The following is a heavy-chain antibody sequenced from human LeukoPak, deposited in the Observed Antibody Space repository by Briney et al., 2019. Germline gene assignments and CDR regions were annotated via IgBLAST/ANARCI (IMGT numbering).Heavy chain of an antibody. CDR3: ASGLAYYCSSNSCFDY. V-gene: IGHV3-74*01. D-gene: IGHD2-2*01. J-gene: IGHJ4*02. CDR2: INSVGSST. Sequence: GGSLRLSCAASGFTFSSYWMHWVRQAPGKGLVWVSRINSVGSSTSYADSVKGRFSISRDNAKNTLYLQMNSLRAEDTAVYYCASGLAYYCSSNSCFDYWGQGTLVTVSS. CDR1: GFTFSSYW.